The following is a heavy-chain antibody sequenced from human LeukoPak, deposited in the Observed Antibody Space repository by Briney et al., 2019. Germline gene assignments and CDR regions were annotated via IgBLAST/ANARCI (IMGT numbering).Heavy chain of an antibody. CDR3: ARGLGAIIAAVFDY. D-gene: IGHD6-13*01. Sequence: EASVKVSCKASGYTFTSYAMNWVRQAPGQGLEWMGWINTNTGNPTYAQGFTGRFVFSLDTSVSTAYLQISSLKAEDTAVYYCARGLGAIIAAVFDYWGQGTLVTVSS. J-gene: IGHJ4*02. V-gene: IGHV7-4-1*02. CDR2: INTNTGNP. CDR1: GYTFTSYA.